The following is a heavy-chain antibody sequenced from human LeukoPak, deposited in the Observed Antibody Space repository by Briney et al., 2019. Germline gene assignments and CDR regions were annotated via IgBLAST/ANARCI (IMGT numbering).Heavy chain of an antibody. CDR1: GFTFSSYG. CDR2: VSYDGSNK. V-gene: IGHV3-30*18. J-gene: IGHJ4*02. CDR3: AKWVDQLLGFFDY. Sequence: PGGSLRLSCAASGFTFSSYGMHWVRQAPGKGLEWVAVVSYDGSNKYYADSVKGRFTISRDNSKNTLYLQMNSLRAEDTAVYYCAKWVDQLLGFFDYWGQGTLVTVSS. D-gene: IGHD2-2*01.